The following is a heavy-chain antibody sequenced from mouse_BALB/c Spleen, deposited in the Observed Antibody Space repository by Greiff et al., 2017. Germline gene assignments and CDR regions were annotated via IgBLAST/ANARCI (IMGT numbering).Heavy chain of an antibody. CDR1: GYAFSSYW. D-gene: IGHD4-1*01. Sequence: QVQLQQSGAELVRPGSSVKISCKASGYAFSSYWMNWVKQRPGQGLEWIGQIYPGDGDTNYNGKFKGKATLTADKSSSTAYMQLSSLTSEDSAVYFCARWDWGRFDYWGQGTTLTVSS. V-gene: IGHV1-80*01. CDR3: ARWDWGRFDY. J-gene: IGHJ2*01. CDR2: IYPGDGDT.